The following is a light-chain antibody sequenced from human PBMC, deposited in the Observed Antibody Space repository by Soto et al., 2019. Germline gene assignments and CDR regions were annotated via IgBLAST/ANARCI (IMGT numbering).Light chain of an antibody. CDR2: GAS. V-gene: IGKV3-15*01. J-gene: IGKJ1*01. CDR1: QSVDSN. CDR3: QQYNNWPPWT. Sequence: EIVLTQSPAILSVSPGERATLSCRASQSVDSNVAWYQQRPGQAPRLLIYGASTRASGVPARFSGSGSGAEFTLTINSLQSADFAVYYCQQYNNWPPWTFGQGTKVEFK.